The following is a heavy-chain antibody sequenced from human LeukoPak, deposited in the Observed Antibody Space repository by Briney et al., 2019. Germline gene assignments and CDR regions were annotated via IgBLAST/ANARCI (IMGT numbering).Heavy chain of an antibody. V-gene: IGHV1-8*03. CDR1: GYTFTSYD. J-gene: IGHJ4*02. CDR2: MNPNSGNT. Sequence: ASVKVSRKASGYTFTSYDINWVRQATGQGLEWMGWMNPNSGNTGYAQKFQGRVTITRNTSISTAYMELGSLRSEDTAVYYCARGGGAYDSSGYLSYYWGQGTLVTVSS. CDR3: ARGGGAYDSSGYLSYY. D-gene: IGHD3-22*01.